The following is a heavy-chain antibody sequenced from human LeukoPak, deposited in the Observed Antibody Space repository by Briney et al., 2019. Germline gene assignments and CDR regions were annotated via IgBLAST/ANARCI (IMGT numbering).Heavy chain of an antibody. Sequence: GGSLRLSCVASGFTFSTFAMIWVRQPPGKGLEWVSAISGSGGGTYYADSVKGRFTISRDNSKNTLYLQMNSLRAEDTAVYYCAKAPTEYCGGDCYSPDWGQGTLVTVSS. J-gene: IGHJ4*02. D-gene: IGHD2-21*02. CDR3: AKAPTEYCGGDCYSPD. CDR2: ISGSGGGT. V-gene: IGHV3-23*01. CDR1: GFTFSTFA.